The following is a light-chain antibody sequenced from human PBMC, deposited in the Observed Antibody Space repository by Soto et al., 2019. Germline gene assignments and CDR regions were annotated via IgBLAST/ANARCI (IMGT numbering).Light chain of an antibody. CDR3: QQYGSSHPLT. J-gene: IGKJ5*01. V-gene: IGKV3-15*01. CDR1: QSVSSN. Sequence: ERVITQSPDTLSVSPGDGATLSCRASQSVSSNLAWYQQKPAQAPRLLIYGASTRATGIPARFSGSGSGTDFTLPISRLETEDFAAYYCQQYGSSHPLTFGQGTRLEIK. CDR2: GAS.